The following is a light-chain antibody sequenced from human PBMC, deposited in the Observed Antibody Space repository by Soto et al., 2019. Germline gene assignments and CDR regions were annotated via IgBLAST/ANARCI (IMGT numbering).Light chain of an antibody. Sequence: EIVMTQSPATLSVSPGERATLSCRASQSVSSNLAWYQQKPGQAPRLLIYGASTRATGIPARFSGSGSGTEFTLTISSLQLDDFATYYCQQSYNTPLTFGQGTKVDIK. CDR2: GAS. CDR3: QQSYNTPLT. CDR1: QSVSSN. V-gene: IGKV3-15*01. J-gene: IGKJ1*01.